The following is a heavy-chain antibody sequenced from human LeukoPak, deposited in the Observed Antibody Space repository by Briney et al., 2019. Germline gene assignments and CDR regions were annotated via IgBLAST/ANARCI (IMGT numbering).Heavy chain of an antibody. CDR2: ISSSSSYI. J-gene: IGHJ3*02. CDR1: GFTFSSYS. V-gene: IGHV3-21*01. Sequence: KPGGSLRLSCAASGFTFSSYSMNWVRQAPGKGLEWVSSISSSSSYIYYADSVKGRFTISRDNAKNSLYLQMNSLRAEDTAVYYCARDSPYGWAFDIWGQGTMVTVSS. CDR3: ARDSPYGWAFDI. D-gene: IGHD3-10*01.